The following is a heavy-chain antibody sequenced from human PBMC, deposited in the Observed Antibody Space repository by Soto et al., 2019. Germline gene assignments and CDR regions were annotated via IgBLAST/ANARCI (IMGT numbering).Heavy chain of an antibody. CDR3: TRFFLPGGMDV. CDR1: GYTFSSHW. Sequence: PGESLKISCKGSGYTFSSHWIVWVRQMPGKGLEWVGIIYPGDSDTRYSPSFQGQVTISADKSISTAFLQWSSLEASDSAIYYCTRFFLPGGMDVWGQGTTVTVSS. D-gene: IGHD2-2*01. V-gene: IGHV5-51*01. J-gene: IGHJ6*02. CDR2: IYPGDSDT.